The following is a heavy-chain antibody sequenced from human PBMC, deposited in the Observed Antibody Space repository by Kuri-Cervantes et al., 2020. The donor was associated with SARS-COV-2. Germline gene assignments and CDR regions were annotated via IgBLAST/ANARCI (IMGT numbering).Heavy chain of an antibody. J-gene: IGHJ6*02. CDR3: AKPGSVRGIIREDHYGLDV. V-gene: IGHV3-30*18. CDR1: EFNFRYYG. D-gene: IGHD3-10*01. Sequence: GGSLRLSCAASEFNFRYYGMYWVRQAPGKGLEWVAVISYDGRDTYYGDSVKGRFTISRDNSKNTLYLQMNSLRPEDTGVYYCAKPGSVRGIIREDHYGLDVWGQGTTVTVSS. CDR2: ISYDGRDT.